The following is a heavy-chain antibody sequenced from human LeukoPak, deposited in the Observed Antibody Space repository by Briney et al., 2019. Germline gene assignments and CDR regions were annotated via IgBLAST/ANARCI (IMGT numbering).Heavy chain of an antibody. J-gene: IGHJ3*02. CDR2: IIPIFGTA. V-gene: IGHV1-69*05. CDR3: ATTAMVKGHDAFDI. CDR1: GGTFISYA. D-gene: IGHD5-18*01. Sequence: SVTVSCKASGGTFISYAISWVRQAPGQGLEWMGGIIPIFGTANYAQKFQGRVTITTDESKSTAYMELSSLRSEDTAVYYCATTAMVKGHDAFDIWGQGTMVTVSS.